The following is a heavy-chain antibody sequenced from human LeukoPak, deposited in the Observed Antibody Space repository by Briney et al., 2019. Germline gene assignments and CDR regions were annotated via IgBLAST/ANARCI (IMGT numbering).Heavy chain of an antibody. CDR2: IYYSGRT. D-gene: IGHD6-6*01. V-gene: IGHV4-61*01. J-gene: IGHJ4*02. CDR3: ARELVWGYFDY. CDR1: GGSVSSGSYY. Sequence: SETLSLTCTVSGGSVSSGSYYWSWIRQPPGKGLEWIGYIYYSGRTNYNPSLKSRVTISVDTSKCQFSLKLSSVTAADTAVYYCARELVWGYFDYWGQGTLVTVSS.